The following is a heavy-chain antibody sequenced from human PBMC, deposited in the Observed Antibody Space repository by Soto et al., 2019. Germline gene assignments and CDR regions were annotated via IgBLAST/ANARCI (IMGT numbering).Heavy chain of an antibody. CDR1: GFIFSSYG. V-gene: IGHV3-33*01. D-gene: IGHD3-10*01. CDR2: IWYDGSNK. CDR3: ARALGGGPGWFDS. J-gene: IGHJ5*01. Sequence: QVQLVESGGGVVQPGRSLRLSCAASGFIFSSYGMHWVRQAPGKGLEWVAVIWYDGSNKYYADSVKGRFTISRDKSKNTLCLQMNRLRAEDTAVYYCARALGGGPGWFDSWGQGTLVTVSS.